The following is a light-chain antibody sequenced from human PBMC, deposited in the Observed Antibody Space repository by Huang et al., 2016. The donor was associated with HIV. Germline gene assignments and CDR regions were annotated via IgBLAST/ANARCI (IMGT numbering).Light chain of an antibody. Sequence: NQTPLSLSVTTGQPASISCKSSQSLLPSEGNTYLYWDVQKAGHYPQRLMYEVTNRFSGVTDRFSGRGSETSFTLMISRVEDEDVGVYYSMKGIHLSSPFGGGTKIEI. CDR3: MKGIHLSSP. CDR2: EVT. V-gene: IGKV2-29*02. J-gene: IGKJ4*01. CDR1: QSLLPSEGNTY.